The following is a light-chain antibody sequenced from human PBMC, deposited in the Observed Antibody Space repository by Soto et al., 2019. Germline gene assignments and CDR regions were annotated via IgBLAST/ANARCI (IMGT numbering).Light chain of an antibody. CDR3: QQRFSWPPT. J-gene: IGKJ4*01. V-gene: IGKV3-11*01. CDR2: DTS. Sequence: EIGLTQSPATLSLSPGDRATLSCRASQSVSRYLAWYQQKPGQAPRLLIHDTSTRATGVPDTFSGSGSGTEFTLTISSLVPEDSAMYYCQQRFSWPPTFGGGTLVEIK. CDR1: QSVSRY.